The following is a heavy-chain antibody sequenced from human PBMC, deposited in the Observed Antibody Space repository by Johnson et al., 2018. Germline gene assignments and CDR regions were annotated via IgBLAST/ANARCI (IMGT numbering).Heavy chain of an antibody. CDR1: GFTFSNYW. J-gene: IGHJ6*02. Sequence: VQLVQSGGGLVQPGGSLRLSCAASGFTFSNYWMSWVRQAPGKGLEWVANIKQDGGEKYYADSVKGRFTISRDNAKNSLYLKMNSLGAEDTAVSYCSGASSAKAVAEDYYYGGVGWGQGTAVTVSS. D-gene: IGHD6-19*01. CDR2: IKQDGGEK. V-gene: IGHV3-7*01. CDR3: SGASSAKAVAEDYYYGGVG.